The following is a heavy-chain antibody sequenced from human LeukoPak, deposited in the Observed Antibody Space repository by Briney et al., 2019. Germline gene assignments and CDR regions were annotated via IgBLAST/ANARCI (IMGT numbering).Heavy chain of an antibody. CDR1: GYTFTSYA. Sequence: ASVKVSCKASGYTFTSYAMHWVRQAPGQRLEWMGGINAGNGNTKYSQKFQGRVTITRDTSASTAYMELSSLRSEDTAVYYCARRNYGSGINQSPFDYWGQGTLVTVSS. V-gene: IGHV1-3*01. CDR3: ARRNYGSGINQSPFDY. D-gene: IGHD3-10*01. CDR2: INAGNGNT. J-gene: IGHJ4*02.